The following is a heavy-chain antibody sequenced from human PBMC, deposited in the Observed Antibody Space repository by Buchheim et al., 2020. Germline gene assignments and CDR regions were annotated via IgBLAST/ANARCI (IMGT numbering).Heavy chain of an antibody. CDR1: GYSFTNHW. D-gene: IGHD2-2*01. V-gene: IGHV5-51*01. J-gene: IGHJ5*02. Sequence: VQLVQSGAEVKKPGESLKISCKGSGYSFTNHWIGWVRQMPGKGLEWMGIIYPGDSDTRYSPSFRGQVTISADKSISTAYLQWSSRKASDSAMYYCARHGSRTTTSYPNWFDPWGQGTL. CDR2: IYPGDSDT. CDR3: ARHGSRTTTSYPNWFDP.